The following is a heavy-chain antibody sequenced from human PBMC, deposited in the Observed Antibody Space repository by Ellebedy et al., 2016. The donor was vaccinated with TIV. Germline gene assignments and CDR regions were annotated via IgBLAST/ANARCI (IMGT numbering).Heavy chain of an antibody. CDR1: GFTFSNYA. CDR3: AKAFGVISRFDS. CDR2: MSGGSGVST. D-gene: IGHD3-3*01. V-gene: IGHV3-23*01. J-gene: IGHJ4*02. Sequence: GGSLRLSCVASGFTFSNYAMAWIRQVPGKGLEWVSGMSGGSGVSTHYAESVKGRFTISRDNSRNTLFLHLNSLRAEDTAVYYCAKAFGVISRFDSWGQGTLVTVSS.